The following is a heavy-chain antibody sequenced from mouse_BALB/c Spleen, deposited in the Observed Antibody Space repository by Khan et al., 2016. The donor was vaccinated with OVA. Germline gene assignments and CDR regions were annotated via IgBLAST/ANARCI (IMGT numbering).Heavy chain of an antibody. J-gene: IGHJ4*01. D-gene: IGHD2-14*01. CDR1: GYSFTSHT. CDR3: ARRTTGYALDY. V-gene: IGHV1-4*01. CDR2: INPRSGYT. Sequence: QVQLKQSGAELARPGASVKMSCKASGYSFTSHTMHWVKQRPGQGLEWIGYINPRSGYTNYNQKFNDKATLTADKSSSTAYMQLSSLTSEDSAVYYCARRTTGYALDYWGQGTSVTGSS.